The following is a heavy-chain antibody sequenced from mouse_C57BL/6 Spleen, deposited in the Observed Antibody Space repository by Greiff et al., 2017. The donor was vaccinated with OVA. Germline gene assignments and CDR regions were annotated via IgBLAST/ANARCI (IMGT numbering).Heavy chain of an antibody. CDR2: IYPGSGST. D-gene: IGHD3-2*02. V-gene: IGHV1-55*01. J-gene: IGHJ4*01. Sequence: QVHVKQPGAELVKPGASVKMSCKASGYTFTSYWITWVKQRPGHGLEWIGDIYPGSGSTNYNEKFKSKATLTVDTSSSTAYMQLSSLTSDDSAVYYCARWRDSSGYVDYAMDYWGQGTSVTVSS. CDR1: GYTFTSYW. CDR3: ARWRDSSGYVDYAMDY.